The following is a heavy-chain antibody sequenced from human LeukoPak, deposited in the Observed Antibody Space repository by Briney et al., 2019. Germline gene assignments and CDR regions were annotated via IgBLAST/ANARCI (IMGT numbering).Heavy chain of an antibody. CDR2: ISWNSGSI. CDR3: AKLGYCSGGSCYNNAFDI. Sequence: GGSLRLSCAASGFTFDDYAMHWVRQAPGKGLEWVSGISWNSGSIGYADSVKGRFTISRDNAKNSLYLQMNSLRAEDTAVYYCAKLGYCSGGSCYNNAFDIWGQGTMVTVSS. D-gene: IGHD2-15*01. CDR1: GFTFDDYA. J-gene: IGHJ3*02. V-gene: IGHV3-9*01.